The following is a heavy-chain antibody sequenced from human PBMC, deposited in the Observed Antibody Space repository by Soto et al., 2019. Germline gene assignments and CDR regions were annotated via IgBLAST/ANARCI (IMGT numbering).Heavy chain of an antibody. Sequence: EVQLLESGGDLVQPGGSLRLSCAASGFTFSSYAMTWVRQAPGKGLEWVSGIGPGGGSTFYADSVKGRFTISRDNSKNTLYLQMNSLRAEDTAIYYCAKARPLFDYGGQGTLVTVSS. V-gene: IGHV3-23*01. CDR3: AKARPLFDY. CDR2: IGPGGGST. CDR1: GFTFSSYA. J-gene: IGHJ4*02.